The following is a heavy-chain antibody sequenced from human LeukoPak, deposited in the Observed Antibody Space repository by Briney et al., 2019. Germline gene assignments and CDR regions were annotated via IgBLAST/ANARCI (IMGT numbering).Heavy chain of an antibody. J-gene: IGHJ4*02. Sequence: ASVKVSCKASGYTFTGYYIHWVRQAPGQGLEWMGWITPSGGTNYPQKFQGRVAITWDTSITTAYMDLSRLTSDDTAVYYCARDRYGDGFAHLDYWGQGALVTVSS. V-gene: IGHV1-2*02. D-gene: IGHD5-24*01. CDR3: ARDRYGDGFAHLDY. CDR2: ITPSGGT. CDR1: GYTFTGYY.